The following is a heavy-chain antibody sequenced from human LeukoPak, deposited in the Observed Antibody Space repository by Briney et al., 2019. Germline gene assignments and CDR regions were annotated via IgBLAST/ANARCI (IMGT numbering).Heavy chain of an antibody. V-gene: IGHV1-2*02. D-gene: IGHD5-12*01. J-gene: IGHJ4*02. CDR3: ARDNSGYDDTFDY. CDR2: INPNSGGT. CDR1: GYTFTGYY. Sequence: ASVKVSCKASGYTFTGYYMHWVRQAPGQGLEWMGWINPNSGGTNYAQKFQGRVTMTRDTSISTAYTELSRLRSADTAVYYCARDNSGYDDTFDYWGQGTLVTVSS.